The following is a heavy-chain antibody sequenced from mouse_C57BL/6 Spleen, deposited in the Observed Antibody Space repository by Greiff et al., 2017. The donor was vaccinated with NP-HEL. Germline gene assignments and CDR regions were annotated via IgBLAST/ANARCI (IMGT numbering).Heavy chain of an antibody. D-gene: IGHD1-1*01. CDR3: ARRITFYYYGSSGYFDV. Sequence: EVQLQQSGPELVKPGASVKMSCKASGYTFTDYNMHWVKQSHGKSLEWIGYINPNNGGTSYNQKFKGKATLTVNKSSSTAYMELRSLTSEDSAVYYCARRITFYYYGSSGYFDVWGTGTTVTVSS. CDR2: INPNNGGT. J-gene: IGHJ1*03. CDR1: GYTFTDYN. V-gene: IGHV1-22*01.